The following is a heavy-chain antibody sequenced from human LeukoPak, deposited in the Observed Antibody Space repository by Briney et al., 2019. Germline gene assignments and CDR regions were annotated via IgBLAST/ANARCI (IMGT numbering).Heavy chain of an antibody. J-gene: IGHJ5*02. Sequence: GASVKVSCKASGYTFSKYGIGWVRQAPGQGLEWMGWISAYNGDTNSAQNLQGRATMTTDTSTSTAYMELRSLRSDDTAVYYCARDQRVGYSGSVTANWFDPWGQGTLVTVSS. D-gene: IGHD3-10*01. CDR2: ISAYNGDT. CDR1: GYTFSKYG. CDR3: ARDQRVGYSGSVTANWFDP. V-gene: IGHV1-18*01.